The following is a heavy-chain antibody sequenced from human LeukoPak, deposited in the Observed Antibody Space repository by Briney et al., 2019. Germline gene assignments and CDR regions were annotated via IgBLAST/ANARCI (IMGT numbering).Heavy chain of an antibody. CDR2: ISPDGNKE. Sequence: GGTLRLSCAASGFTFNIFGIHWVRRDPGKGLERLAAISPDGNKEYYTESVKGRFTVSRDNSKNMIYLQMNSLRGEDSADYYCAKVNNYDDYWGQGTLVTVSS. V-gene: IGHV3-30*18. CDR3: AKVNNYDDY. CDR1: GFTFNIFG. J-gene: IGHJ4*02. D-gene: IGHD1/OR15-1a*01.